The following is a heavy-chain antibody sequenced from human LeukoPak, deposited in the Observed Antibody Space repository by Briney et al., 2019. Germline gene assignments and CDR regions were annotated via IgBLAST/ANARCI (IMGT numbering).Heavy chain of an antibody. CDR1: GGSISSSSYY. D-gene: IGHD3-9*01. CDR2: IYYSGST. J-gene: IGHJ4*02. CDR3: ARVTGTRCPDY. V-gene: IGHV4-39*07. Sequence: SETLSLTCTVSGGSISSSSYYWGWIRQPPGKGLEWIGNIYYSGSTYYSSSLKSRVIISVDTSKNQFSLKLSSVTAADTAVYYCARVTGTRCPDYWGQGTLVTVSS.